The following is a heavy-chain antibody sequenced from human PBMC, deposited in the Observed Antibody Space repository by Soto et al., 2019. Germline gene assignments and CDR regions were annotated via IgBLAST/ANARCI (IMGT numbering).Heavy chain of an antibody. Sequence: LSLTCTVSGGSITRGDYYWSWIRQPPGKGLEWIGYIYYSGSTFYNPSLKSRVTISVDTSRNQFSLKLSSVTAADTAVYFCARFSVGTVAGIGYFDYWGQGTLVTVSS. CDR2: IYYSGST. D-gene: IGHD6-19*01. CDR3: ARFSVGTVAGIGYFDY. CDR1: GGSITRGDYY. V-gene: IGHV4-30-4*01. J-gene: IGHJ4*02.